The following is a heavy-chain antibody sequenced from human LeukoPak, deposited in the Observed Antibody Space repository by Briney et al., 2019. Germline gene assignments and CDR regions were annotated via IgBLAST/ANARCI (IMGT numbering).Heavy chain of an antibody. CDR3: ARESGGSFIDY. CDR2: ISSSSSYI. D-gene: IGHD2-15*01. CDR1: GFTFSSYS. Sequence: GGSLRLSCAASGFTFSSYSMNWVRQAPGKGLEWVSSISSSSSYIYYADSVKGRFTISRDNAKNSLYLQVNSLRAEDTAVYYCARESGGSFIDYWGQGTLVTVSS. V-gene: IGHV3-21*01. J-gene: IGHJ4*02.